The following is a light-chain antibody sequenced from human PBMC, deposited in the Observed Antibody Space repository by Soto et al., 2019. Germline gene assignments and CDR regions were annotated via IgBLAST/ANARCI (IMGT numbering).Light chain of an antibody. Sequence: AVLTQPASVSGSRGQSMTVSCSGTSSDVGGYNYVSWYQQHPGKAPKLMIYDVSNRPSGVSNRFSGSKSGNTASLTISGLQAEDEADYYCSSYTSSSTQIFGTGTKVTVL. V-gene: IGLV2-14*01. J-gene: IGLJ1*01. CDR3: SSYTSSSTQI. CDR1: SSDVGGYNY. CDR2: DVS.